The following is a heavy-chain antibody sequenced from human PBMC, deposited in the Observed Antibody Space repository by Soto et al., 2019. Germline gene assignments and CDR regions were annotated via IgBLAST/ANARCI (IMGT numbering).Heavy chain of an antibody. CDR3: ARRTIAVAGKRIFDY. CDR1: GGYFSGYY. D-gene: IGHD6-19*01. Sequence: QVQLQQWGAGLLKPSETLSLTCAVYGGYFSGYYWSWIRQPPGKGLEWIGEINHSGSTNYKSSLNSRVTISVDPSKNQFSLKLSSVTAADTAVHYGARRTIAVAGKRIFDYWGQGILVTVSS. CDR2: INHSGST. V-gene: IGHV4-34*01. J-gene: IGHJ4*02.